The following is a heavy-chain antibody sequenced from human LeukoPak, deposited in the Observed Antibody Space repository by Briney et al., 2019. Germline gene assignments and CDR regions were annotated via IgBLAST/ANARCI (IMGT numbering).Heavy chain of an antibody. CDR1: GLTFSNYW. Sequence: GGSLTLSCAASGLTFSNYWINWVRQAPGKGLEWVANMNEYGSEKYYVDSVRGRFTISRDNAENSLFLHMNSVRVEDTAVYRCARVLYGSRVNVIDSWGPGTLVTVSS. CDR2: MNEYGSEK. J-gene: IGHJ4*02. V-gene: IGHV3-7*01. D-gene: IGHD2-2*01. CDR3: ARVLYGSRVNVIDS.